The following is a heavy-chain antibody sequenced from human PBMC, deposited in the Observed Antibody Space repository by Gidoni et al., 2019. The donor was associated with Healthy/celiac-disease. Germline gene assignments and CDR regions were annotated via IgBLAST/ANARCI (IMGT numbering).Heavy chain of an antibody. CDR3: ARGYCSSTSCYRLGLGHGEFDP. J-gene: IGHJ5*02. CDR2: IYHSGST. CDR1: GYSISSGYY. D-gene: IGHD2-2*01. Sequence: QVQLQESGPGLVKPSETLSLTCTVSGYSISSGYYWGWFRQPPGKGLEWIGSIYHSGSTYYNPSLKSRVTISVDTSKNQFSLKLSSVTAADTAVYYCARGYCSSTSCYRLGLGHGEFDPWGQGTLVTVSS. V-gene: IGHV4-38-2*02.